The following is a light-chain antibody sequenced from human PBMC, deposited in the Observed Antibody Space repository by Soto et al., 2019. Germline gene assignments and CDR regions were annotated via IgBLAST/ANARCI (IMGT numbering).Light chain of an antibody. J-gene: IGKJ1*01. V-gene: IGKV3-20*01. CDR1: QSASSNY. CDR2: DTS. CDR3: QHYGSSRT. Sequence: EIVLTQSPGTLSLSPGERATLSCRASQSASSNYLAWYQQKPGQAPRLLIYDTSSRATGIPDRFSGSASGTDFTLTINRLEPEDFAVYFCQHYGSSRTFGQGTKVEIK.